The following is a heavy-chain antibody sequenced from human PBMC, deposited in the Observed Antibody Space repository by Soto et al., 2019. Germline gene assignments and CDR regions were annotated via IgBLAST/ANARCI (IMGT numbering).Heavy chain of an antibody. Sequence: PSQTLSLTCVISGYSVSSNSAALNWIRQSPSRGLEWLGRTYYRSKWYNDYAVSVKSRITINPDTSKNQFSLQLNSVTPEDTAVYYCARDLAVAGQGAYYYYGMDVWGQGTTVTVSS. CDR1: GYSVSSNSAA. V-gene: IGHV6-1*01. CDR3: ARDLAVAGQGAYYYYGMDV. CDR2: TYYRSKWYN. J-gene: IGHJ6*02. D-gene: IGHD6-19*01.